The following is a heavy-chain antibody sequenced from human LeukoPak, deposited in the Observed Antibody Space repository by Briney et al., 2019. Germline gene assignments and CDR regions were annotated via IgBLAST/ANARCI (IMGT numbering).Heavy chain of an antibody. CDR3: ARVRGRGLIAAAANWFDP. J-gene: IGHJ5*02. V-gene: IGHV1-18*01. D-gene: IGHD6-13*01. CDR2: ISAYNGNT. CDR1: GYTFTSYG. Sequence: ASVRVSCKASGYTFTSYGISWVRQAPGQGLEWMGWISAYNGNTNYAQKLQSRVTMTTDTSTSTAYMELRSLRSDDTAVYYCARVRGRGLIAAAANWFDPWGQGTLVTVSS.